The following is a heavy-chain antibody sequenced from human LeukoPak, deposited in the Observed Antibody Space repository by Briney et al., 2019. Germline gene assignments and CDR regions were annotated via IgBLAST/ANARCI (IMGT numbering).Heavy chain of an antibody. CDR3: ARDAPQWELPHYFDY. CDR1: GFTFSLYN. CDR2: IRSSSSPI. J-gene: IGHJ4*02. V-gene: IGHV3-48*01. Sequence: GGSLRLSCAASGFTFSLYNMNWVRQAPGRGLEWVSYIRSSSSPIYYADSVKGRFTISRDNAKNSLYLQMNSLRAEDTAVYYCARDAPQWELPHYFDYWGQGTLVTVSS. D-gene: IGHD1-26*01.